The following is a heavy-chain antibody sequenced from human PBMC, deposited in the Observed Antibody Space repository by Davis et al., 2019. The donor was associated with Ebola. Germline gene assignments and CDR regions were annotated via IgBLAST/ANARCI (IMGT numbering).Heavy chain of an antibody. V-gene: IGHV4-59*12. CDR2: IYYSGST. Sequence: MPSETLSLTCSVSGASISSYYWSWIRQPPGKGLEWIGYIYYSGSTNYNPPLKSRVTISVDRSKNQFSLKLSSVTAADTAVYYCARLALYCSGGSCDGMDVWGKGTTVTVSS. J-gene: IGHJ6*04. D-gene: IGHD2-15*01. CDR1: GASISSYY. CDR3: ARLALYCSGGSCDGMDV.